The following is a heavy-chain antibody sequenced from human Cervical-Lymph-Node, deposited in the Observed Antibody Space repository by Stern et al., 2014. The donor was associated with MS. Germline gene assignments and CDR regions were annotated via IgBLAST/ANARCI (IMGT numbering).Heavy chain of an antibody. J-gene: IGHJ5*02. V-gene: IGHV3-21*01. Sequence: VQLVESGGGVVQAGRSLRLSCATSGFTFSNYTMNWVRQAPGKGLEWVSSISSVSTYLFYADSVQCRFTIFRDNAKNSLYLQMNSLRAEDTALYYCARAAAIGVNWFDPWGQGTLVTVSS. CDR1: GFTFSNYT. D-gene: IGHD2-2*01. CDR3: ARAAAIGVNWFDP. CDR2: ISSVSTYL.